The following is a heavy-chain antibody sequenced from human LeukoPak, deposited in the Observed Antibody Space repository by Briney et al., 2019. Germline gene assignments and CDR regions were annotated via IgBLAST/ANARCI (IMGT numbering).Heavy chain of an antibody. CDR3: ARGSGYDYGAPRVFDP. Sequence: KPSETLSLTCAVYGGSFSGYYWSWIRQPPGKGLEWIGEINHSGSTNYNPSLKSRVTISVDTSKNQFSLKLSSVTAADTAVYYCARGSGYDYGAPRVFDPWGQGTLVTVSS. J-gene: IGHJ5*02. CDR2: INHSGST. V-gene: IGHV4-34*09. D-gene: IGHD4-17*01. CDR1: GGSFSGYY.